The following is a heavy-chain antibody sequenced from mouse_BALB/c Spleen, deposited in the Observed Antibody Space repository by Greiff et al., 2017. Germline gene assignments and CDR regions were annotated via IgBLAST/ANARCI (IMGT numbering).Heavy chain of an antibody. J-gene: IGHJ4*01. Sequence: EVQLQESGPSLVKPSQTLSLTCSVTGDSITSGYWNWIRKFPGNKLEYMGYISYSGSTYYNPSLKSRISITRDTSKNQYYLQLNSVTTEDTATYYCARYHGYYVGIYAMDYWGQGTSVTVSS. D-gene: IGHD2-3*01. V-gene: IGHV3-8*02. CDR3: ARYHGYYVGIYAMDY. CDR2: ISYSGST. CDR1: GDSITSGY.